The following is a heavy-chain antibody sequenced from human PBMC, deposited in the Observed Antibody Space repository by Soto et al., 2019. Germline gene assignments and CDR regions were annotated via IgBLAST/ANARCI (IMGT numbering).Heavy chain of an antibody. CDR3: AKDFLL. CDR1: GFTFSSYG. Sequence: QVQLVESGGGVVQPGRSLRLSCAASGFTFSSYGMHWVRQAPGKGLEWVAVISYDGSNKYYADSVKGRFTISRDNSKNTLYLQMNSLRAEDTAVYYCAKDFLLWGQGTMVTVS. CDR2: ISYDGSNK. J-gene: IGHJ3*01. D-gene: IGHD2-15*01. V-gene: IGHV3-30*18.